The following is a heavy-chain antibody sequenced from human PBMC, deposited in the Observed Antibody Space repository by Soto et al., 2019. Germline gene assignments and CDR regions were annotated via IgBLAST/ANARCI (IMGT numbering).Heavy chain of an antibody. J-gene: IGHJ2*01. D-gene: IGHD2-15*01. CDR3: ARDPHCGGGSCYSSSFDL. CDR1: GYTFTSYA. Sequence: QVQLVQSGAEVKKPGASVKVSCKASGYTFTSYAMHWVRQAPGQRLEWMGWINAGNGNTKYSQKFQGRVTITRDTSASTAYMELSSLRSEDTAVYYCARDPHCGGGSCYSSSFDLWGRGTLVTVSS. V-gene: IGHV1-3*01. CDR2: INAGNGNT.